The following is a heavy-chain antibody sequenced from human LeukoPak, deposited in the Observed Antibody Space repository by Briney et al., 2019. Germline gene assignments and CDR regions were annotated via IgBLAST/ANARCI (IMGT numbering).Heavy chain of an antibody. V-gene: IGHV4-34*01. J-gene: IGHJ4*02. CDR1: GGSFSGYY. Sequence: SETLSLTCAVYGGSFSGYYWSWIRQPPGKGLEWIGEINHSGSTNYNPSLKSRVTISVDTSKNQFSLKLSSVTAADTAVYYCASSRLQLRDHFDYWGQGTLVTVSS. CDR3: ASSRLQLRDHFDY. D-gene: IGHD5-24*01. CDR2: INHSGST.